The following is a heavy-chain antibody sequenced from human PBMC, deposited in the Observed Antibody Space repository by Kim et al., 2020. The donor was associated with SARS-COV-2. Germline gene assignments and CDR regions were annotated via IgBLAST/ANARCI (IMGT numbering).Heavy chain of an antibody. D-gene: IGHD4-17*01. CDR3: ARGGADYRGCMDV. J-gene: IGHJ6*02. Sequence: EQKCQGRVTMTRNTSISTAYMELSSLRSEDTAVYYCARGGADYRGCMDVWGQGTTVTVSS. V-gene: IGHV1-8*01.